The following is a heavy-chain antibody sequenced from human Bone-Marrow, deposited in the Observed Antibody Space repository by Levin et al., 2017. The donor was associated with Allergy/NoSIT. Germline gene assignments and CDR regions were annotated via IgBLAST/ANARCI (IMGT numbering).Heavy chain of an antibody. Sequence: PGGSLRLSCAASGFTFDDYAMHWVRQAPGKGLEWVSSISWNSGSVDYAVSVKGRFTISRDNARNSLYLQMNSLRAEDTALYYCAKGRGGPLDFWGQGTLVTVSS. CDR2: ISWNSGSV. D-gene: IGHD2-15*01. J-gene: IGHJ4*02. V-gene: IGHV3-9*01. CDR3: AKGRGGPLDF. CDR1: GFTFDDYA.